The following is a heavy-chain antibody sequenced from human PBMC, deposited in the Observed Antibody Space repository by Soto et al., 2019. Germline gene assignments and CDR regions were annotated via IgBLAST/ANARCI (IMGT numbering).Heavy chain of an antibody. CDR2: ISAYNGNT. J-gene: IGHJ6*02. Sequence: ASVKVSCKASGYTFSDYYVTWVRQAPGQGLEWMGWISAYNGNTNYAQKLQGRVTMTTDTSTSTAYMELRSLRSDDTAVYYCARDSYTPYYYGMDVWGQGTTVTVSS. CDR3: ARDSYTPYYYGMDV. D-gene: IGHD1-26*01. CDR1: GYTFSDYY. V-gene: IGHV1-18*01.